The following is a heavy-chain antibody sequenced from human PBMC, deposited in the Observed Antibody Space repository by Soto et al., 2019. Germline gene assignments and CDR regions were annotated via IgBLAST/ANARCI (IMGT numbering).Heavy chain of an antibody. CDR2: ISYDGSNK. Sequence: GGPLRLSCAASGFTISSYGMHWVRQAPGKGLERVAVISYDGSNKYYADSVKGRFTISRDNSKNTLYLQMNSLRAEDTAVYYCAKGEEDIVVVPASIKIDYWGQGTLVTVSS. J-gene: IGHJ4*02. D-gene: IGHD2-2*01. CDR1: GFTISSYG. CDR3: AKGEEDIVVVPASIKIDY. V-gene: IGHV3-30*18.